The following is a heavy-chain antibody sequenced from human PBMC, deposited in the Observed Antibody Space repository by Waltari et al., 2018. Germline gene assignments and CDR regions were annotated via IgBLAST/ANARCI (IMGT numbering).Heavy chain of an antibody. CDR1: GFTFSSYA. CDR3: ARTPNYYDSSGYSYFDY. Sequence: QVQLVESGGGVVQPGRSLRLSCAASGFTFSSYAMHWVRQAPGKGLGWVAVISYDGSNKYYADSGKGRFTISRDNSKNTLYLQMNSLRAEDTAVYYCARTPNYYDSSGYSYFDYWGQGTLVTVSS. V-gene: IGHV3-30*04. CDR2: ISYDGSNK. D-gene: IGHD3-22*01. J-gene: IGHJ4*02.